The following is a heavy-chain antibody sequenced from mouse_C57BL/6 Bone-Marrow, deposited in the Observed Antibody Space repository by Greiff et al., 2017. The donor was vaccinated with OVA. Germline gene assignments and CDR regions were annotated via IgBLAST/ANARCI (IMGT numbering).Heavy chain of an antibody. J-gene: IGHJ3*01. CDR1: GYTFTSYW. D-gene: IGHD2-1*01. CDR2: IDPSDSET. V-gene: IGHV1-52*01. CDR3: ARSDGNYEGFAY. Sequence: VQLQQSGAELVRPGSSVKLSCKASGYTFTSYWMHWVKQRPIQGLEWIGNIDPSDSETHYNQKFKDKATLTVDKSSSTAYMQLSSLTSEDSAVYYGARSDGNYEGFAYWGQGTLVTVSA.